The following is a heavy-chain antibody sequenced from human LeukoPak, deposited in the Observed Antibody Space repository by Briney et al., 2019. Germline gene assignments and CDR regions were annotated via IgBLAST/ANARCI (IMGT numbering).Heavy chain of an antibody. D-gene: IGHD2-2*01. CDR1: GFIFSNYG. V-gene: IGHV3-30*02. Sequence: GGSLRLSCAASGFIFSNYGMHWVRQAPGKGLEWVAFIRYDGSNKYYADSVKGRFTISRDNAKNSLYLQMNSLRAEDTAVYYCARVKCGTSCYYHDAFDIWGQGTMVTVSS. CDR3: ARVKCGTSCYYHDAFDI. J-gene: IGHJ3*02. CDR2: IRYDGSNK.